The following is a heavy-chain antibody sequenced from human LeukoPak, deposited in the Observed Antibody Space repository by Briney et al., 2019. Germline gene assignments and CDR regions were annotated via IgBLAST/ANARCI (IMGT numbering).Heavy chain of an antibody. J-gene: IGHJ3*02. CDR1: GDSISNDNW. CDR3: ARHHRTHLRGRRYYAFDI. CDR2: MYHSGRI. V-gene: IGHV4-4*02. D-gene: IGHD1-1*01. Sequence: SETLSLTCTVSGDSISNDNWWSWVRQPPGKGLEWIGEMYHSGRINYNPSLKSRVTISVEKSKNYFSLNLTSVTAADTALYYCARHHRTHLRGRRYYAFDIWGQGTMVTVSS.